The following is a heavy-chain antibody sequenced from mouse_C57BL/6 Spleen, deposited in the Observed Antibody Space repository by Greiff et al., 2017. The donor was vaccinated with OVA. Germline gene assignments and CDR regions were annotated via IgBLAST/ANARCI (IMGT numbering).Heavy chain of an antibody. J-gene: IGHJ4*01. Sequence: QVTLQVSGPGILQSSQTLSLTCSFSGFSLSTSGMGVSWIRQPSGKGLEWLAHIYWDDDKRYNPFLKSRLTISKDTSRNQVFLKITSVDTADTAAYYCARRAWDYYAMDYWGQGTSVTVSS. CDR3: ARRAWDYYAMDY. V-gene: IGHV8-12*01. CDR2: IYWDDDK. CDR1: GFSLSTSGMG.